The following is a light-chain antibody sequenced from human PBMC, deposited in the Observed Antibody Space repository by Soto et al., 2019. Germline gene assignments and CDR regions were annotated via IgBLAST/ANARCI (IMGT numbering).Light chain of an antibody. CDR1: QGIGSH. CDR3: QQRNDYPIT. CDR2: TAS. J-gene: IGKJ5*01. V-gene: IGKV1-9*01. Sequence: DIQLTQSPSFLSASVGDRVFITCRASQGIGSHLAWYQQKAGKAPKLLIHTASSLQSGVPSRFSGSGSGTEVTLTINSLQPEDSAAYYCQQRNDYPITFGQGTRLEIK.